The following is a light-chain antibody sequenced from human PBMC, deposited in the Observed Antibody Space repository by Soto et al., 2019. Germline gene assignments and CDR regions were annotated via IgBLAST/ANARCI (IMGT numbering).Light chain of an antibody. V-gene: IGLV2-14*03. CDR2: DVS. J-gene: IGLJ2*01. CDR3: SSYTSSSTLI. Sequence: QSALTQPASVSGSPGQSITISCTGTGSDVGGYDYVSWYQHHPGKAPKLMIFDVSSRPSGISIRFSGSKSGNTASLTISGLQAEDEADFYFSSYTSSSTLIFGGGTKVTVL. CDR1: GSDVGGYDY.